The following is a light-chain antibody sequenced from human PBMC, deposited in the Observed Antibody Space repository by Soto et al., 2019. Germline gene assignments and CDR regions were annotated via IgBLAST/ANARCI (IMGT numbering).Light chain of an antibody. Sequence: QSVLTQPPSASGTPGQRVTISCSGSSSNSGSNYVYWYQQLPGTAPKLLIYRNNQRPSGVPDRFPGSKSGTSASLAISGLRSEDEADYYCAAWDDSLSVGVFGTGTKVTVL. CDR3: AAWDDSLSVGV. V-gene: IGLV1-47*01. CDR2: RNN. CDR1: SSNSGSNY. J-gene: IGLJ1*01.